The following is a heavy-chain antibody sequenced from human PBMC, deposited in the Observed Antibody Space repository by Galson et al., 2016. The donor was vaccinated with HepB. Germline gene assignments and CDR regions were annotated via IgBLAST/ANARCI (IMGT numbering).Heavy chain of an antibody. CDR3: ARYLRGIGSSMFDY. CDR2: THYRESN. J-gene: IGHJ4*02. Sequence: SETLSLTCTVSGTSITSYYWSWLRQAPGKGLEWTGHTHYRESNDYNPSLKSRVIMSVDTSKSQFSLKLSSVTAADTAVYYCARYLRGIGSSMFDYWGQGTLVTVSS. D-gene: IGHD2/OR15-2a*01. V-gene: IGHV4-59*01. CDR1: GTSITSYY.